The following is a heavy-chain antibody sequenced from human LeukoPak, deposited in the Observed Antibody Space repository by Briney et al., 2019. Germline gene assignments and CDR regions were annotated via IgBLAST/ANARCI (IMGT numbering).Heavy chain of an antibody. CDR1: GYTFTSYG. CDR3: ARDRRDIVVVDY. J-gene: IGHJ4*02. CDR2: ISAYNGNT. V-gene: IGHV1-18*01. D-gene: IGHD2-15*01. Sequence: ASVKVSCKASGYTFTSYGIAWVRQAPGQGLEWLGWISAYNGNTNYAQKLQGRVTMTTDTSTSTAYMELRSLRSDDTAVYYCARDRRDIVVVDYWGQGTLVTVSS.